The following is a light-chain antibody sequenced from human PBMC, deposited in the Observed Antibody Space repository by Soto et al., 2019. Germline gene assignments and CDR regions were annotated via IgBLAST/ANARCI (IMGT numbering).Light chain of an antibody. CDR1: QNIIKY. CDR2: QTS. J-gene: IGKJ2*01. CDR3: QHYSTYPYT. Sequence: DIQMTQSPSTLSASVGDRVTITCRASQNIIKYLAWYQQKPGKAPKLLIYQTSTLESGVPSRFSGSGFGTEFTLTISSLQPDDFATYYCQHYSTYPYTFGQGSKVEIK. V-gene: IGKV1-5*03.